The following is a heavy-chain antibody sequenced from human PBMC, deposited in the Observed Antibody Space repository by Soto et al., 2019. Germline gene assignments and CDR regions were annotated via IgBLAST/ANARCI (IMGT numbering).Heavy chain of an antibody. CDR3: AKDRGALRWSEEHYYFDF. CDR1: TFTFSSYG. Sequence: GSLRLSCAASTFTFSSYGMHWVRQAPGKGLEWVAVILYDGSNKYYADSVKGRFSISRDNSKSTLYLQMNSLKPEDTAVYYCAKDRGALRWSEEHYYFDFWGQGTVVTVSS. CDR2: ILYDGSNK. V-gene: IGHV3-30*18. J-gene: IGHJ4*02. D-gene: IGHD4-17*01.